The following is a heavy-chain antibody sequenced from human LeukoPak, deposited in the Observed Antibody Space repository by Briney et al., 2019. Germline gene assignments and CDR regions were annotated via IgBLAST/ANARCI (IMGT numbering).Heavy chain of an antibody. V-gene: IGHV3-9*02. CDR1: GFTSDDYA. D-gene: IGHD6-13*01. CDR2: ISWNSGSI. J-gene: IGHJ3*02. CDR3: AKRSSLDSSSWYVAWIDAFDI. Sequence: GRSLRLSCAASGFTSDDYAMHWVRQAPGKGLKWVSGISWNSGSIGYADSVKGRFTISRDNAKNSLYLQMNSLRAEDTAVYYCAKRSSLDSSSWYVAWIDAFDIWGQGTMVTVSS.